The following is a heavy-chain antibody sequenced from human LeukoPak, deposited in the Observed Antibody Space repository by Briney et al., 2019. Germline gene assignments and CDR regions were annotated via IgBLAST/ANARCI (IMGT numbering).Heavy chain of an antibody. CDR2: IRYDGDNK. V-gene: IGHV3-30*02. CDR1: GFTFSSYG. CDR3: AKDLRSLEWLHVYFDY. J-gene: IGHJ4*02. D-gene: IGHD3-3*01. Sequence: TGGSLRLSCAASGFTFSSYGMHWVRQVPGKGLEWVAFIRYDGDNKYYADCVKGRFTISRDNSKNTLYLQMKSLRAEDTAVYYCAKDLRSLEWLHVYFDYWGQGTLVTVSS.